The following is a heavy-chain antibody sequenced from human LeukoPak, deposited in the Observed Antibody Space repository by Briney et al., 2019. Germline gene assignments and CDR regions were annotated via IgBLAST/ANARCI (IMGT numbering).Heavy chain of an antibody. CDR1: GYTFTSYG. D-gene: IGHD6-19*01. Sequence: ASVKLSCKASGYTFTSYGINSGRQAPGPGLEWRGGISGHNVHTTHVQKRQGRVTMTTDTSTTTAYMALRNLTSAATAVYYCERGTGIAVGGVFDYWGQGSLVTVSS. J-gene: IGHJ4*02. CDR3: ERGTGIAVGGVFDY. V-gene: IGHV1-18*04. CDR2: ISGHNVHT.